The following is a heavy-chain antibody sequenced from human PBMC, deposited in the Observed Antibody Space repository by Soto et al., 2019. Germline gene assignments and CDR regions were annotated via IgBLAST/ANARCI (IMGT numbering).Heavy chain of an antibody. CDR1: GYNFATDW. V-gene: IGHV5-51*01. CDR2: IYPADSDT. CDR3: ARYWHSYSLNYYRGMDV. Sequence: WESLKISCKGSGYNFATDWIGWVRQVPGKGMACMGIIYPADSDTRYSPSFQGQVTISADKSISTAYLQWSSLKASDTAMYYCARYWHSYSLNYYRGMDVWGQGTTVTVSS. D-gene: IGHD5-18*01. J-gene: IGHJ6*02.